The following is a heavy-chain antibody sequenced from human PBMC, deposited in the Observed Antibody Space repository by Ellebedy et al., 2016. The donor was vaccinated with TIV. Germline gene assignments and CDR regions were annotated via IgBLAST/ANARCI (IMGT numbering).Heavy chain of an antibody. CDR2: IDLDDDK. CDR3: ARMHSSGWYLGFDY. Sequence: SGPTLVKPTQTLTLTCTFSGFSLSTSGMRVSRIRQPPGKALEWLARIDLDDDKFYSTSLKTRLTISKDTSKNQVVLTMTNMDPVDTATYYCARMHSSGWYLGFDYWGQGTLVTVSS. J-gene: IGHJ4*02. CDR1: GFSLSTSGMR. V-gene: IGHV2-70*04. D-gene: IGHD6-19*01.